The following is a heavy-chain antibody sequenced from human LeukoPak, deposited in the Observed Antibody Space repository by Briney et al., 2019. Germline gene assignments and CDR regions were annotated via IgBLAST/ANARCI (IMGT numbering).Heavy chain of an antibody. CDR1: GFTFSDSV. J-gene: IGHJ4*02. V-gene: IGHV3-23*01. Sequence: PGGSLRLSCAASGFTFSDSVMSWVRQAPGKGLEWVSTVNADGGNTYYADSVKGRFTISRDNSKSTLILQMNSLRVEDTALYYCTKRVKYGGTWDHFADWGQGTLVTVSS. CDR3: TKRVKYGGTWDHFAD. D-gene: IGHD1-26*01. CDR2: VNADGGNT.